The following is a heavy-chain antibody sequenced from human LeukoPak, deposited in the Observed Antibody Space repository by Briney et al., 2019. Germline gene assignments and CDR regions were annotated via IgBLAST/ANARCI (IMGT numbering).Heavy chain of an antibody. CDR2: ISDSGGNT. CDR1: GFTFSSSA. CDR3: AKGYSSGWYAID. V-gene: IGHV3-23*01. D-gene: IGHD6-19*01. Sequence: GGSLRLSCAASGFTFSSSAMSWVRQAPGKGLEWVSGISDSGGNTYYADSVKGRFTISRDNSKNTLYLQMNSLRAEDTAVYYCAKGYSSGWYAIDWGQGTLVTVSS. J-gene: IGHJ4*02.